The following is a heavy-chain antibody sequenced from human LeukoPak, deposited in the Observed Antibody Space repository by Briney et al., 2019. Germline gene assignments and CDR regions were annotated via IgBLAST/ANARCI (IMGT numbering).Heavy chain of an antibody. CDR2: ISGSGGST. CDR3: AKGGGWLQPIYYFDY. V-gene: IGHV3-23*01. D-gene: IGHD5-24*01. J-gene: IGHJ4*02. Sequence: GSLRLSCADSGFAFTSYAMSWVRQAPGKGLEWVSAISGSGGSTYYADSVKGRFTISRDNSKNTLYLQMNSLRAEDTAVYYCAKGGGWLQPIYYFDYWGQGTLVTVSS. CDR1: GFAFTSYA.